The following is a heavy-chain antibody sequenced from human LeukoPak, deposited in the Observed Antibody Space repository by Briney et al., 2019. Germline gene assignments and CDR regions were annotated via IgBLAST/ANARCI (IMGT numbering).Heavy chain of an antibody. V-gene: IGHV4-39*07. CDR1: GGSISSSSYF. CDR2: IYYSGST. J-gene: IGHJ5*02. CDR3: ARSPSWNYGWFDP. D-gene: IGHD1-7*01. Sequence: SETLSLTCTVSGGSISSSSYFWGWIRQPPGKGLEWIGSIYYSGSTYYNPSLKSRVTISVDTSKNQFSLKLSSVTAADTAVYYCARSPSWNYGWFDPWGQGTLVTVSS.